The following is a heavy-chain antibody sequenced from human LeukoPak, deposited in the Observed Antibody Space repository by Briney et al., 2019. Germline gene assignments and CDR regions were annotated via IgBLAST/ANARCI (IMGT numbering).Heavy chain of an antibody. Sequence: ASLKVSCKASGDIFTGYYMHWVRQAPGQGLEWMGIINPSGGSTSYAQKFQGRVTMTRDMSTSTVYMELSSLRSEDTAVYYCAGEEGDHPGDAFDIWGQGTMVTVSS. J-gene: IGHJ3*02. CDR2: INPSGGST. CDR1: GDIFTGYY. D-gene: IGHD2-21*02. V-gene: IGHV1-46*01. CDR3: AGEEGDHPGDAFDI.